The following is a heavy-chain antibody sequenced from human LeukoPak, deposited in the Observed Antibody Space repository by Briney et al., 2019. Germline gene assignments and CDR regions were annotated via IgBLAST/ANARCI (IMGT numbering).Heavy chain of an antibody. CDR2: IKRDGSGK. D-gene: IGHD6-19*01. V-gene: IGHV3-7*04. CDR3: ARDHGWQSFDL. J-gene: IGHJ3*01. CDR1: GFTFSSYW. Sequence: GGSLRLSCAASGFTFSSYWMTWVRQAPGRGLEWVASIKRDGSGKNYVDSVKGRFTISRDNGKNSLYLQMNSLRVEDTAVYYCARDHGWQSFDLWGQGTMLTVSS.